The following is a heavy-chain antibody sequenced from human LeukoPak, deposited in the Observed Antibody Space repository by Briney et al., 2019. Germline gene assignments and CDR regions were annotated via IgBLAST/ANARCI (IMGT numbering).Heavy chain of an antibody. CDR3: ARNSGSYYRYNAAFDI. J-gene: IGHJ3*02. Sequence: GGSLSLSCAASGFTFSSYAMSWVRQAPGKGLEWVSYISSSVSTIYYADSVKGRFTIYRDNAKTSLYLQMNSLRAEDTAVYYCARNSGSYYRYNAAFDIWGQGTMVTVSS. V-gene: IGHV3-48*03. CDR1: GFTFSSYA. CDR2: ISSSVSTI. D-gene: IGHD1-26*01.